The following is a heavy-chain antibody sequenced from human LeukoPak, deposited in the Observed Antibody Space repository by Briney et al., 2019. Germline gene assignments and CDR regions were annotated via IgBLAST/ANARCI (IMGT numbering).Heavy chain of an antibody. Sequence: SETLSLTCTVSGGSISSSSYYWGWIRQPPGKGLEWIGNIYYSGITYYNPSLKSRVTISVDTSKNQFSLKLSSVTAADTAVYYCARLHWHFGVVIVDYWGQGTLVTVSS. CDR3: ARLHWHFGVVIVDY. D-gene: IGHD3-3*01. CDR2: IYYSGIT. V-gene: IGHV4-39*01. J-gene: IGHJ4*02. CDR1: GGSISSSSYY.